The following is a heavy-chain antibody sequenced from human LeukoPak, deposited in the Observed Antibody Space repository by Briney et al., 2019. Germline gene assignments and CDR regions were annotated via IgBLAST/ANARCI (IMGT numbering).Heavy chain of an antibody. V-gene: IGHV3-23*01. Sequence: GGSLRLSCAASGFTFSNAWMTWVRQAPGKGLEWVSSITGSGALTYYADSVKGRFTISKDNAMDTLFLQMNSLRADDTAVYYCAKGVGYCSGGSCQQFDYWGQGTLVTVSS. CDR3: AKGVGYCSGGSCQQFDY. CDR1: GFTFSNAW. J-gene: IGHJ4*02. CDR2: ITGSGALT. D-gene: IGHD2-15*01.